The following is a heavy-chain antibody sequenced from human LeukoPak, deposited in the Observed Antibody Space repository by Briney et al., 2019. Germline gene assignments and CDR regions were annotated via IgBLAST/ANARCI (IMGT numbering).Heavy chain of an antibody. CDR2: INWNGGST. CDR1: GFSFDDYG. Sequence: GRSLRLSCAASGFSFDDYGMSWVRQAPGKGLEWVSGINWNGGSTGYADSVKGRFTISRDNAKNSLSLQMNSLRVEDTAVYYCARDFFAFGGVIALLDYWGQGTLVTVSS. J-gene: IGHJ4*02. D-gene: IGHD3-16*02. CDR3: ARDFFAFGGVIALLDY. V-gene: IGHV3-20*04.